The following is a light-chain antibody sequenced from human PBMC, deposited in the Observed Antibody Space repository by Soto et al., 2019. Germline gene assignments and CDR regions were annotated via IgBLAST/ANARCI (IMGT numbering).Light chain of an antibody. CDR3: SSYTSRSTLVV. CDR2: EVS. CDR1: SSDVGGYNY. V-gene: IGLV2-14*01. Sequence: QSALTQPASVPGSPGQSITISCTGTSSDVGGYNYVSWYQQHPGKAPKLMIYEVSNRPSGVSNRFSGSKSGNTASLTISGLQAEDEADYYCSSYTSRSTLVVFGGGTKLTVL. J-gene: IGLJ2*01.